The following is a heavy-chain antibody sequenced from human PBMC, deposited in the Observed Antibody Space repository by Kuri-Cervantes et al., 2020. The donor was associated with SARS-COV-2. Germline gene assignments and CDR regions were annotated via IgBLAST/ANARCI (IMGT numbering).Heavy chain of an antibody. D-gene: IGHD3-16*02. CDR1: GFTFDDYA. J-gene: IGHJ3*02. V-gene: IGHV3-43D*03. Sequence: GESLKISCAASGFTFDDYAMHWVRQAPGKGLEWVSLISWDGGSTYYADSVKGRFTISRDNSKNSLYLQMNSLRAEDTALYYCARGSKCIMITFGGVIATNDAFDIWGQGTMVTVSS. CDR3: ARGSKCIMITFGGVIATNDAFDI. CDR2: ISWDGGST.